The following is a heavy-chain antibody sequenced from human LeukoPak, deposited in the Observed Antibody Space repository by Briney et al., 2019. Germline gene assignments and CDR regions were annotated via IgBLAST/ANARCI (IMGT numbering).Heavy chain of an antibody. CDR1: GFTFSTYA. D-gene: IGHD3-16*01. Sequence: GGSLRLSCGASGFTFSTYAMHWVRQAPGKGLDWVAVISSDGSNKDYAESVKGRFTISRDNSVDTLYLHMSSLRVEDTAVYYCARESPHTFYFDYWGQGTLVTVSS. CDR2: ISSDGSNK. V-gene: IGHV3-30*03. CDR3: ARESPHTFYFDY. J-gene: IGHJ4*02.